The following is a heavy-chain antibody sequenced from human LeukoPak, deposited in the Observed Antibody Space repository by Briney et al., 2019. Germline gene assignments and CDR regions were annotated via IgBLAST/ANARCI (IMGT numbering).Heavy chain of an antibody. CDR2: ISSSSYI. Sequence: GGSLRLSCAASGFTFSSYSMNWVRQAPGKGLEWVSCISSSSYIYYADSVKGRFTISRDNAKNSLYLQMNSLRAEDTAVYYCARAHNWKYGSFDFWGQGTLVTVSS. J-gene: IGHJ4*02. CDR3: ARAHNWKYGSFDF. CDR1: GFTFSSYS. D-gene: IGHD1-7*01. V-gene: IGHV3-21*01.